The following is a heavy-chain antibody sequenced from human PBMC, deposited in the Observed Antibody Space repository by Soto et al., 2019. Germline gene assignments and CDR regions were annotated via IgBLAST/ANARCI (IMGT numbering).Heavy chain of an antibody. J-gene: IGHJ6*02. D-gene: IGHD4-17*01. CDR1: GGSVSSGSYY. Sequence: SETLSLTCTVSGGSVSSGSYYWSWIRQPPGKGLEWIGYIYYSGSTNYNPTLKSRVTISVDTSKNQFSLKLSSVTAAATAVDYCARVRVDETDYGDPYYYYGIDVWGQGTTVTVSS. CDR2: IYYSGST. V-gene: IGHV4-61*01. CDR3: ARVRVDETDYGDPYYYYGIDV.